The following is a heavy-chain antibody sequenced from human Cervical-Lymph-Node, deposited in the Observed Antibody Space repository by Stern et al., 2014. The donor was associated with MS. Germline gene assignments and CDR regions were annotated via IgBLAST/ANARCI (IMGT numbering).Heavy chain of an antibody. CDR2: INTNTGNP. V-gene: IGHV7-4-1*02. Sequence: VQLVESGSELKKPGASVKVSCKASGYTLTTYIMNWLRQAPGQGLEWMGWINTNTGNPTYAQGFTGRFVFSLDTSVSTTYLQISSLKAEDTAVYYCARGHRDYSSSPYFDYWGQGTLVTVSS. CDR3: ARGHRDYSSSPYFDY. J-gene: IGHJ4*02. CDR1: GYTLTTYI. D-gene: IGHD6-6*01.